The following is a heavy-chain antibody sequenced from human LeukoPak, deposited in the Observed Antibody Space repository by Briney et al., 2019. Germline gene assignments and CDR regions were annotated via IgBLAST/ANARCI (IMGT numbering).Heavy chain of an antibody. CDR1: GGSISSSSYY. D-gene: IGHD5-18*01. J-gene: IGHJ4*02. CDR2: IYYSGST. V-gene: IGHV4-39*01. CDR3: ARHVGYNYDNRLDY. Sequence: PSETLSLTCTVSGGSISSSSYYWGWIRQPPGKGLEWIGSIYYSGSTYYNPSLKSRVTISVDTSKNQFSLNLSSVTAADTAVYYCARHVGYNYDNRLDYWGQGTLVIVS.